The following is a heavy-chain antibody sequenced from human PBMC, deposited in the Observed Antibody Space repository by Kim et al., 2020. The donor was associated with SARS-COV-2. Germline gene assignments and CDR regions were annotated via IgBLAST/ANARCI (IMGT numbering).Heavy chain of an antibody. J-gene: IGHJ4*02. CDR1: GYTFTDFY. CDR3: ARDYITAAGKEDFDY. CDR2: IDPRNSWT. V-gene: IGHV1-46*01. D-gene: IGHD6-13*01. Sequence: ASVKVSCKASGYTFTDFYIHWVRQAPGQGLEWMGIIDPRNSWTQYAQRLQGRLTVTRATSTSTVYMELSSLRSDDTAVYYCARDYITAAGKEDFDYWGQG.